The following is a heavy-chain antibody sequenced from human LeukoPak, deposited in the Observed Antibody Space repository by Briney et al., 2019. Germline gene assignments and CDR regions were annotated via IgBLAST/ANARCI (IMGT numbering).Heavy chain of an antibody. Sequence: ASVKVSCKASGYTFTSYGISWVRQAPGQGLEWMGWISAYNGNTNYAQKLQGRVTMTTDTSTSTAYMELRSLRSDDTAVYYCARLEAGGRGVILTRKNWFDPWGQGTLVTVSS. CDR3: ARLEAGGRGVILTRKNWFDP. J-gene: IGHJ5*02. CDR1: GYTFTSYG. D-gene: IGHD3-10*01. V-gene: IGHV1-18*01. CDR2: ISAYNGNT.